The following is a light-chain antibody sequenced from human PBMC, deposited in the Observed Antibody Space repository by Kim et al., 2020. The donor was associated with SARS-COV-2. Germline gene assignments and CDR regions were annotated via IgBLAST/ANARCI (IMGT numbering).Light chain of an antibody. Sequence: SPGERATPSCRASQSVSSSLAWYQQNTGQAPRRLIYAGSTRATGITARFSGSGSGTEFTLTISSLQSEDFAVYYCQQYNDWPPWTFGQGTKVDIK. CDR1: QSVSSS. CDR3: QQYNDWPPWT. J-gene: IGKJ1*01. CDR2: AGS. V-gene: IGKV3-15*01.